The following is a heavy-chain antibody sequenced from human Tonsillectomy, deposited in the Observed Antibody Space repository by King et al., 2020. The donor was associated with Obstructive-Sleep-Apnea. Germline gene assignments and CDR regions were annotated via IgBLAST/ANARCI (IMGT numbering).Heavy chain of an antibody. CDR2: IYYSGST. Sequence: VQLQESGPGLVKPSETLSLTCTVSGGSISSYYWSWIRQPPGKGLEWIEYIYYSGSTNYNPSLKGRVTISVDTSKNQFSLKLAPVTAADTAVYYCARSTYYYYGMDVWGQGTTVTVSS. CDR1: GGSISSYY. J-gene: IGHJ6*02. CDR3: ARSTYYYYGMDV. V-gene: IGHV4-59*08.